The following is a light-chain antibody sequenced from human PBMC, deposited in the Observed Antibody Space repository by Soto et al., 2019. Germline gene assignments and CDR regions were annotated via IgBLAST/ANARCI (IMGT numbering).Light chain of an antibody. J-gene: IGKJ4*01. CDR1: QSISSW. Sequence: DIQMTQSPSTLSASAGDRVTITCRASQSISSWLAWYQQKPGKAPKLLIYDDSSLQSGVPSRFSGSGSGTEFTLTISSLQPEDFATYDCLQHNIYPLPVGGVTKGAI. CDR2: DDS. CDR3: LQHNIYPLP. V-gene: IGKV1-5*01.